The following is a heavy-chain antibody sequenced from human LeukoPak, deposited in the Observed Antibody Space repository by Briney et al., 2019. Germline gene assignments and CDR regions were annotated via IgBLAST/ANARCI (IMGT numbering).Heavy chain of an antibody. Sequence: ASVKVSCKASGYTFTSYDINWVRQATGQGLEWMGWMNPNSGNTGYAQKFQGRVTMTRSTSIGTAYMELSSLRFEDTAVYYCARSRKVRGVPSAFDYWGQGTLVTVSS. CDR3: ARSRKVRGVPSAFDY. D-gene: IGHD3-10*01. V-gene: IGHV1-8*01. CDR1: GYTFTSYD. CDR2: MNPNSGNT. J-gene: IGHJ4*02.